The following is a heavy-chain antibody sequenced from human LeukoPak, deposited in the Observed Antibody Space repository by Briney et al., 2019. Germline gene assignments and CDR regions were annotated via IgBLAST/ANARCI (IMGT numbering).Heavy chain of an antibody. V-gene: IGHV3-7*01. CDR1: GFTFSNYC. CDR3: ARNREGSSYQVDY. J-gene: IGHJ4*02. CDR2: IKQDASEK. Sequence: GGSLRLSCAASGFTFSNYCMSWVRQAPGKGLEWVANIKQDASEKYYVDSVKGRFTISRDNAKNSLNLQMNSLRAEDTAVYYCARNREGSSYQVDYWGQGTLVTVSS. D-gene: IGHD1-26*01.